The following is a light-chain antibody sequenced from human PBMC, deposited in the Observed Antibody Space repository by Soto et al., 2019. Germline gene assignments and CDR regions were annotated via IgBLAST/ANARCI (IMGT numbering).Light chain of an antibody. V-gene: IGKV3-20*01. CDR2: GVS. Sequence: EIVLTQSPGTLSLSPGERATLSCRASQSVDYFAWYQQRPGQAPRLLVYGVSTRDTGVPDRFSGSGSGTEFTLTSSSREPEDYAVYYCQQYGTSPLTFGQGTKVEIK. CDR3: QQYGTSPLT. CDR1: QSVDY. J-gene: IGKJ1*01.